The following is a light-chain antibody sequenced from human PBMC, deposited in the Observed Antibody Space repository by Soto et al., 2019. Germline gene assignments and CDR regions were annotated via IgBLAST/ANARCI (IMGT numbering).Light chain of an antibody. J-gene: IGKJ3*01. CDR1: QSVSSSY. Sequence: EIVLTQSPGTLSLSPGERATLSCRASQSVSSSYLAWYQQKPGQAPRLLIYGASSRATGIPDRFSGSGSGQDFNLTISRLEPEDLAVYYCQQYGSSPRFTFGPGTKVDIK. CDR2: GAS. V-gene: IGKV3-20*01. CDR3: QQYGSSPRFT.